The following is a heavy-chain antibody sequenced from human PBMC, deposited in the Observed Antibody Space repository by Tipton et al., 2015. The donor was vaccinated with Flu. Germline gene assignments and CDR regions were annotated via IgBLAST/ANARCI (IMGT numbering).Heavy chain of an antibody. CDR3: AREIIETGHWYFDL. CDR1: GFSFSSYD. D-gene: IGHD1-1*01. Sequence: SLRLSCAASGFSFSSYDMHWVRQSTGEGLEWISAIAVSGNTYYSASVKGRFTISRENAENSLYLQMNSLRAGDTAVYYCAREIIETGHWYFDLWGRGTLVTVSS. J-gene: IGHJ2*01. V-gene: IGHV3-13*01. CDR2: IAVSGNT.